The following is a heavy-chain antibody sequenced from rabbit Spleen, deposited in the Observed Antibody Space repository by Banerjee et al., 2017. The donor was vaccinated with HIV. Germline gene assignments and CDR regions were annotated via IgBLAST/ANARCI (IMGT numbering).Heavy chain of an antibody. V-gene: IGHV1S45*01. D-gene: IGHD8-1*01. Sequence: QEQLEESGGGLVKPGGSLTLTCKASGFSFSDRDVMCWVRQAPGKGLEWIACINTATGKPVYATWAKGRFASSRTSSTTVTLQMTSLTAADTATYFCARDAGTSFSTYGMDLWGPGTLVTVS. CDR3: ARDAGTSFSTYGMDL. CDR2: INTATGKP. J-gene: IGHJ6*01. CDR1: GFSFSDRDV.